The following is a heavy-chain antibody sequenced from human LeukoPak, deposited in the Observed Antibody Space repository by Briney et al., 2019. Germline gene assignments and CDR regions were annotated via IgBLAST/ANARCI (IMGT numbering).Heavy chain of an antibody. CDR3: AKIHDDSGYYYEYFQF. D-gene: IGHD3-22*01. V-gene: IGHV1-69*04. J-gene: IGHJ1*01. CDR2: IIPILDIT. Sequence: KVSCKVSGGTFRNSGISWVRQAPGQGLEYVGRIIPILDITEYGKTSPGRVTITADTATDTFYMELSGLRSEDTAVYYCAKIHDDSGYYYEYFQFWGQGTLITVSS. CDR1: GGTFRNSG.